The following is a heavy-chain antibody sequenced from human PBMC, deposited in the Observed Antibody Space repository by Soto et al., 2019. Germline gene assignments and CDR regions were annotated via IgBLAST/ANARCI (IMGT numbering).Heavy chain of an antibody. CDR2: SNYSGST. D-gene: IGHD3-16*02. J-gene: IGHJ3*01. CDR1: DVSFIGAY. V-gene: IGHV4-34*01. Sequence: SETLSLTCGVSDVSFIGAYWSWIRLPPGKGMERIGESNYSGSTKFNPFLTSRVTLSIDTSKDQFSLRLSSVTAAVTAVYYCARDSGGLRLGESSLYGEKHSFDVWDQGTLVTVSS. CDR3: ARDSGGLRLGESSLYGEKHSFDV.